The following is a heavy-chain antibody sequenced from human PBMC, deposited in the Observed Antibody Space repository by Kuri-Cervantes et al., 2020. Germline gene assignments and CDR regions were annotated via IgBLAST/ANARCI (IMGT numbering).Heavy chain of an antibody. D-gene: IGHD4-17*01. Sequence: SETLSLTCTVSGGSISSGDYYWSWIRQPPGKGLEWIGYIYYSGSANYNPSLKSRVTISVDTSKNQFSLKLSSVTAADTAVYYCARQIGYGRWYFDLWGRGTLVTVSS. V-gene: IGHV4-61*08. CDR1: GGSISSGDYY. CDR3: ARQIGYGRWYFDL. J-gene: IGHJ2*01. CDR2: IYYSGSA.